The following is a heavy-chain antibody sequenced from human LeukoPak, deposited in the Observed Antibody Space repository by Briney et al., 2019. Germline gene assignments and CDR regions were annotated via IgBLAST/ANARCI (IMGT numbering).Heavy chain of an antibody. J-gene: IGHJ4*02. Sequence: SETLSLTCTVSGGSVSSGSHYWSWIRQPPGRGLEWIGHIYYIESTNYNPSLKSRVTISVDTSKNQFSLKLSSVTAADTAVYYCAREYSYAYFDYWGQGTLVTVSS. D-gene: IGHD5-18*01. CDR3: AREYSYAYFDY. V-gene: IGHV4-61*01. CDR1: GGSVSSGSHY. CDR2: IYYIEST.